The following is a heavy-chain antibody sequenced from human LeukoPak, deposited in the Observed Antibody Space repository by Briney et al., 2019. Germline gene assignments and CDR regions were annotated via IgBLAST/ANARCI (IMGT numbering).Heavy chain of an antibody. CDR3: TTRIPQDAFDI. J-gene: IGHJ3*02. Sequence: GGSLRLSCAASGFTFSGSAMHWVRQASGKGLEWVGRIRSKANSCATAYAASVKGRFTISRDDSKNTAYLQMNSLKTEDTAVYYCTTRIPQDAFDIWGQGTMVTVSS. CDR1: GFTFSGSA. CDR2: IRSKANSCAT. V-gene: IGHV3-73*01.